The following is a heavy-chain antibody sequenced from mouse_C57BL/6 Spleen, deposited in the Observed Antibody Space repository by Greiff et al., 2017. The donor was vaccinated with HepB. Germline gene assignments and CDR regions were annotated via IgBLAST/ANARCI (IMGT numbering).Heavy chain of an antibody. D-gene: IGHD1-1*02. CDR1: GYTFTSYW. CDR2: IHPNSGST. V-gene: IGHV1-64*01. CDR3: ANRLWSDWYFDV. Sequence: VQLQQPGAELVKPGASVKLSCKASGYTFTSYWMHWVKQRPGQGLEWIGMIHPNSGSTNYNEKFKSKATLTVDKSSSTAYMQLSSLTSEDSAVYYCANRLWSDWYFDVWGTGTTVTVSS. J-gene: IGHJ1*03.